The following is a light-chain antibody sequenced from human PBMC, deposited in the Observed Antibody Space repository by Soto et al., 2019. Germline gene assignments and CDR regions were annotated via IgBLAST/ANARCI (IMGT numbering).Light chain of an antibody. V-gene: IGKV1-33*01. Sequence: DIQLTQSPASLSASLGDRVTMTCRASQDITNFLNWYQQRPGAAPQLVIFDASGLQGGAPSRFSGGVSGTEFYFTINGLQSEDVATYYCQHFDDFPYSFGPGTRIDIK. J-gene: IGKJ2*03. CDR1: QDITNF. CDR3: QHFDDFPYS. CDR2: DAS.